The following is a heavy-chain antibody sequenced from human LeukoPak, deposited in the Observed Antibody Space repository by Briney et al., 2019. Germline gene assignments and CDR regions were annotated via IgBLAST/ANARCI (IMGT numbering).Heavy chain of an antibody. J-gene: IGHJ4*02. Sequence: KPGGSLRLSCAASGFTFSRNSMNWVRQAPGKGLEWVSSITSSSSYVYYADSVKGRFTISRDNAKNSLYLQMNSLRAEDMALYYCAKARGYSYGTTYFDYWGQGTLVTVSS. CDR2: ITSSSSYV. CDR3: AKARGYSYGTTYFDY. CDR1: GFTFSRNS. D-gene: IGHD5-18*01. V-gene: IGHV3-21*04.